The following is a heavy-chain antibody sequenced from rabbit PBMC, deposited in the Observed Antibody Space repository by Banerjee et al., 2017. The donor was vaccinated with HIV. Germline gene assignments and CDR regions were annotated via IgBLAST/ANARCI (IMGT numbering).Heavy chain of an antibody. J-gene: IGHJ4*01. CDR3: ARWPAGSGYFGL. V-gene: IGHV1S45*01. D-gene: IGHD8-1*01. Sequence: QEQLVESGGGLVQPEGSLTLTCTASGFSFSSGYWICWVRQAPGKGLEWIACIGTGSSGSTYYASWAKGRFTISKTSSTTVTLQMTSLTAADTATYFCARWPAGSGYFGLWGPGTLVTVS. CDR1: GFSFSSGYW. CDR2: IGTGSSGST.